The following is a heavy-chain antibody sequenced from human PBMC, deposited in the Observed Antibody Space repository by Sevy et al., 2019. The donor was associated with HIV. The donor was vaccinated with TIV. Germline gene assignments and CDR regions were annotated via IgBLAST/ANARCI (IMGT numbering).Heavy chain of an antibody. J-gene: IGHJ4*02. CDR2: ISGSGGST. CDR3: ANFGVIAAARFVYFDY. CDR1: GFTFSSYA. Sequence: QLGASLRLSCAASGFTFSSYAMSWVRQAPGKGLEWVSAISGSGGSTYYADSVKGRFTISRDNSKNTLYLQMNSLRAEDTAVYYCANFGVIAAARFVYFDYWGQGTLVTVSS. V-gene: IGHV3-23*01. D-gene: IGHD6-13*01.